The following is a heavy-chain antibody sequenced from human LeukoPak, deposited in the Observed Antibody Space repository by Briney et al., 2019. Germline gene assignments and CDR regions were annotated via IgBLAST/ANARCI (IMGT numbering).Heavy chain of an antibody. Sequence: SVKLSCKASGYTFTGYYVHWVRRASGQGLEWMGWINPNSGGTNYAQKFQGRVTMTRDTSISTAYMELSRLRSDDTAVYYCARGGYYDSSGYYYVRNYFNYWGQGTLVTVSS. CDR3: ARGGYYDSSGYYYVRNYFNY. D-gene: IGHD3-22*01. CDR2: INPNSGGT. CDR1: GYTFTGYY. V-gene: IGHV1-2*02. J-gene: IGHJ4*02.